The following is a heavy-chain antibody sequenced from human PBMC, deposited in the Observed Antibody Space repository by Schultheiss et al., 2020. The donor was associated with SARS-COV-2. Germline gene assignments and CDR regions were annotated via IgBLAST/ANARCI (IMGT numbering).Heavy chain of an antibody. CDR2: INHSGNT. V-gene: IGHV4-4*02. D-gene: IGHD3-10*01. CDR1: GGSISSSNW. Sequence: SCTVSGGSISSSNWWSWVRQPPGKGLEWIGEINHSGNTNYNPSLKSRVTISVDTSRNQFSLKLSSVTAADTAVYYCASSNYGSGSYSFYFDYWGQGTLVTVSS. CDR3: ASSNYGSGSYSFYFDY. J-gene: IGHJ4*02.